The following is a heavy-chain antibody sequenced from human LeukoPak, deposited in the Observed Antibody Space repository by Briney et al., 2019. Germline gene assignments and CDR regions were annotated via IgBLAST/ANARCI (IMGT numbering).Heavy chain of an antibody. J-gene: IGHJ4*02. Sequence: GGSLRLSCAASGFTFSSYWMSWVRQAPGKGLEWVANIKQDGSEKYYVDSVKGRFTISRDNAKNSLFLQMNSLRAEDTAVYYCVRDRSPGYFDYWXQGTLXTVSX. V-gene: IGHV3-7*01. D-gene: IGHD3-10*01. CDR2: IKQDGSEK. CDR3: VRDRSPGYFDY. CDR1: GFTFSSYW.